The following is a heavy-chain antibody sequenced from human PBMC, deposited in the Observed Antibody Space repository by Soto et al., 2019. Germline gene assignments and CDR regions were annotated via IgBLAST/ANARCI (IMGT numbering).Heavy chain of an antibody. CDR2: IWYDGSNK. D-gene: IGHD3-10*01. CDR3: ARRGVERGWDAFDI. Sequence: GESLKISCAASGFTFSSYGMHWVRQAPGKGLEWVAVIWYDGSNKYYADSVKGRFTISRDNSKNTLYLQMNSLRAEDTAVYYCARRGVERGWDAFDIWGQGTMVTVSS. V-gene: IGHV3-33*01. CDR1: GFTFSSYG. J-gene: IGHJ3*02.